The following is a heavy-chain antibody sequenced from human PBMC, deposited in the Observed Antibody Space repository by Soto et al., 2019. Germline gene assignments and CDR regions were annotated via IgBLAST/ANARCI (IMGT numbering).Heavy chain of an antibody. J-gene: IGHJ3*02. D-gene: IGHD6-19*01. Sequence: GGSLRLSCAASGFTFSSYSMNWVRQAPGKGLEWVSYISSSSSTIYYADSVKGRFTTSRDNAKNSLYLQMNSLRDEETAVYYCARDLSVLHQWLVRVGAFDIWGQGTMVTVSS. CDR1: GFTFSSYS. V-gene: IGHV3-48*02. CDR3: ARDLSVLHQWLVRVGAFDI. CDR2: ISSSSSTI.